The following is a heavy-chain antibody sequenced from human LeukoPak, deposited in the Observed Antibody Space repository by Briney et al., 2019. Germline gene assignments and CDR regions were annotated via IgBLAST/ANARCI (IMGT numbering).Heavy chain of an antibody. V-gene: IGHV3-30-3*01. CDR3: ARDPRQYSSGWYYFDY. J-gene: IGHJ4*02. Sequence: GRSLRLSCAASGFTFSSYAMHWVRQAPGKGLEWVAVISYDGSNKYYADSVKGRFTISRDDSKNTLYLQMNSLRAEDTAVYYCARDPRQYSSGWYYFDYWGQGTLATVSS. CDR2: ISYDGSNK. CDR1: GFTFSSYA. D-gene: IGHD6-19*01.